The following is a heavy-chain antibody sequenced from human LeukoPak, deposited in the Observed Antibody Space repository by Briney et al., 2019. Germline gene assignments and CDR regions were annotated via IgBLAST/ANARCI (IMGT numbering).Heavy chain of an antibody. CDR1: GFTFSNDW. CDR3: TTRSGRDGY. D-gene: IGHD3-10*01. V-gene: IGHV3-15*04. CDR2: IGSKIDGGTT. Sequence: PGGSLRLSCAASGFTFSNDWMSWVRQAPGKGLEWVGHIGSKIDGGTTDYAAPVKGRFTISRDDSKNTLYVEMNSLKTEDTAVYYCTTRSGRDGYWGQGTLVTVSS. J-gene: IGHJ4*02.